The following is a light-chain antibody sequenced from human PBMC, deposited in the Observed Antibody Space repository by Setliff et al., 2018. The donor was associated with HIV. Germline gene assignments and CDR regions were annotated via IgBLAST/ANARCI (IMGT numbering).Light chain of an antibody. CDR2: DDN. CDR1: NIGSKS. V-gene: IGLV3-21*03. CDR3: QVWDTSNDHHV. J-gene: IGLJ1*01. Sequence: ELAQPPSVSVAPGKTARITCGGNNIGSKSVHWYQQKPGQAPVLVVYDDNDRPSGIPERFSGSNSGNTATLTISRVEAGDEADYYCQVWDTSNDHHVFGTGTKVTVL.